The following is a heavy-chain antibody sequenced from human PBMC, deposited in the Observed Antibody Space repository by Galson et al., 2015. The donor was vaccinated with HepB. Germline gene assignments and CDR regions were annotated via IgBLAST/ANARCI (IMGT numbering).Heavy chain of an antibody. CDR3: ARAKNYYDRDGLQY. V-gene: IGHV3-21*01. Sequence: SLRLSCAASGFTFENYDRNWVRQAPGKGLEWVASISSRGGYIHYAASVKGRFTISRDNAKNSLSLQMDSLRDEDTALYFCARAKNYYDRDGLQYWGQGTLVTVSS. D-gene: IGHD3-16*01. J-gene: IGHJ4*02. CDR1: GFTFENYD. CDR2: ISSRGGYI.